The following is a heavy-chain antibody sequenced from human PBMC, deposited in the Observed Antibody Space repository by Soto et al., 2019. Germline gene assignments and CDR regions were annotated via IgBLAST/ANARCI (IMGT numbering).Heavy chain of an antibody. CDR1: GFTFSTYA. CDR3: AKDRLRSVSSSSFDY. Sequence: PGGSLRLSCAASGFTFSTYAMTWVRQAPGEGLEWVSAISGSGGSTYYADSVKGRFTISRDNSKNTLYLQMNSLRAEDTAVYYCAKDRLRSVSSSSFDYWGQGTLVTVSS. V-gene: IGHV3-23*01. D-gene: IGHD6-6*01. CDR2: ISGSGGST. J-gene: IGHJ4*02.